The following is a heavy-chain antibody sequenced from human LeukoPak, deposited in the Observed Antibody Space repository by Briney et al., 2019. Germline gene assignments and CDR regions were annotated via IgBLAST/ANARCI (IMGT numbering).Heavy chain of an antibody. J-gene: IGHJ4*02. CDR3: ARGQDHFDSSGYFPVVRH. V-gene: IGHV7-4-1*02. CDR1: GYTFTNYG. CDR2: INTNTGNP. D-gene: IGHD3-22*01. Sequence: GASVKVSCKASGYTFTNYGLNWVRQAPGQGLEWMGWINTNTGNPTYAQGFTGRFVFSLDTSVSTAYLQINTLKTEDTAVYYCARGQDHFDSSGYFPVVRHWGQGTLVTVSS.